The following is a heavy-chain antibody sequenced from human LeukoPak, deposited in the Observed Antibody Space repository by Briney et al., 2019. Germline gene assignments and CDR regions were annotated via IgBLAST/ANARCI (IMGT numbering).Heavy chain of an antibody. Sequence: SGTLSLTCGVSGGSISSTNWWSWVRHPPGQGLEWIGEISLTGETNYNPSLNGRVTMSLDESRNQLSLDLTSVTAADTPIYYCSRESGAFCPFGYWGQGTLVIVPP. CDR2: ISLTGET. D-gene: IGHD1-26*01. J-gene: IGHJ4*02. CDR3: SRESGAFCPFGY. V-gene: IGHV4-4*02. CDR1: GGSISSTNW.